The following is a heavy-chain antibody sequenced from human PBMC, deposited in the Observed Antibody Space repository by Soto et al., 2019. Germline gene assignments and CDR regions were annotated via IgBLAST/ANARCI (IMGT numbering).Heavy chain of an antibody. Sequence: VKVSCKASGGTFSSYAISWVRQAPGQGLEWMGGIIPIFGTANYAQKFQGRVTITADESTSTAYMELSSLRSEDTAVYYCARVTMDIVATIIDYYYGMDVWGQGTTVTVSS. V-gene: IGHV1-69*01. CDR2: IIPIFGTA. CDR3: ARVTMDIVATIIDYYYGMDV. CDR1: GGTFSSYA. J-gene: IGHJ6*02. D-gene: IGHD5-12*01.